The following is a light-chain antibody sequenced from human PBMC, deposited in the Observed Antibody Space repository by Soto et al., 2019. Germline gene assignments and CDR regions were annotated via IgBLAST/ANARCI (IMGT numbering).Light chain of an antibody. CDR2: GAS. V-gene: IGKV3-20*01. Sequence: EIMLTQSPGTLSLSPGERATLSCRASQSVTSNYLAWYQRKPGQAPRLLIYGASSGATGIPDRFSGSGSGTDFTLTITRLEPEDFAVFYCQQYGTSPPTFGQGTKVEIK. CDR3: QQYGTSPPT. J-gene: IGKJ1*01. CDR1: QSVTSNY.